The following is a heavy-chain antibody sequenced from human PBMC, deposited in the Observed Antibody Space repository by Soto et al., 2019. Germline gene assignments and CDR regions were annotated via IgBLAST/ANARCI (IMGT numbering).Heavy chain of an antibody. V-gene: IGHV1-69*13. Sequence: SVKVSCKASGGTFSSYAISWVRQAPGQGLEWMGGIIPIFGTANYAQKFQGRVTITADESTSTAYMELSSLRSEDTAVYYCARRDNWNSNWFDPWGQGTLVTVSS. D-gene: IGHD1-7*01. CDR3: ARRDNWNSNWFDP. J-gene: IGHJ5*02. CDR1: GGTFSSYA. CDR2: IIPIFGTA.